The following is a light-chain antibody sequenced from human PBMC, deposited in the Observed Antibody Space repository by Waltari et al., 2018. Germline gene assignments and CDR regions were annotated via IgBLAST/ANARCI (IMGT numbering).Light chain of an antibody. CDR3: QQRKNWPVT. CDR2: DTF. V-gene: IGKV3-11*01. J-gene: IGKJ4*01. CDR1: QTVQNY. Sequence: EIVLTQSPASLSLSPGERATISCRASQTVQNYLAWYQQKPGQAPRLLIYDTFARASGIPDRFSGSGSGTDFTHTISSLDPEDFAVYYCQQRKNWPVTFGGGTKVDLK.